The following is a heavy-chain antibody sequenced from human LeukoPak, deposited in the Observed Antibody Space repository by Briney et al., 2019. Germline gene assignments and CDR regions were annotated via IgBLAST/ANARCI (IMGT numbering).Heavy chain of an antibody. V-gene: IGHV4-39*01. J-gene: IGHJ4*02. CDR1: GVSISSSNSY. CDR2: IYYSGNT. Sequence: SETLSLTCTVSGVSISSSNSYWGWIRQPPGKGLEWIGSIYYSGNTYYNASLKSQVSISIDTSKNQFSLRLTSVTAADTAVYYCARLYRIYNFDYWGQGTLVTVSS. CDR3: ARLYRIYNFDY. D-gene: IGHD2/OR15-2a*01.